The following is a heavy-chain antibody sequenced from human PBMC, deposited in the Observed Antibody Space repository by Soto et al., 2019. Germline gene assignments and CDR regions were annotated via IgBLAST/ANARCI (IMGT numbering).Heavy chain of an antibody. V-gene: IGHV3-23*01. Sequence: RLSCAASGFTFSSYAMSWVRQAPGKGLEWVSIIGVGGGDRYYPESVKGRFTISRDNSRDTLYLEMNSLRDEDTAVYYCARVRFGELVWGQGTLVTVSS. CDR3: ARVRFGELV. J-gene: IGHJ4*02. CDR1: GFTFSSYA. D-gene: IGHD3-10*01. CDR2: IGVGGGDR.